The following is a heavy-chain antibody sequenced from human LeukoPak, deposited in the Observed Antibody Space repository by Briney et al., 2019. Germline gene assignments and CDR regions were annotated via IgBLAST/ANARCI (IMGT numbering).Heavy chain of an antibody. V-gene: IGHV3-30*18. CDR1: GFTFSSYG. CDR3: AKDTQLAQWLVDY. J-gene: IGHJ4*02. D-gene: IGHD6-19*01. Sequence: GGSLRLSCAASGFTFSSYGMHWVRQAPGKGLDWVAVISFDGSDKYYADSVKGRFTISRDNSKNTVYLQMNSLRAEDTAVYYCAKDTQLAQWLVDYWGQGTVVTVTS. CDR2: ISFDGSDK.